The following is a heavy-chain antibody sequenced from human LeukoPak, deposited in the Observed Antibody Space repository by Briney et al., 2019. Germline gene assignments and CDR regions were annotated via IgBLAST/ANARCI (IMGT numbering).Heavy chain of an antibody. Sequence: ASVKVSCKASGYTFTSYGISWVRQAPGQGLEWMGWISAYNGNTNYAQKLQGRVTMTTDTSTSTAYMELRSLRSDDTAVHYCARDISVVPAAIRSDYWGQGTLVTVSS. CDR1: GYTFTSYG. CDR3: ARDISVVPAAIRSDY. V-gene: IGHV1-18*01. J-gene: IGHJ4*02. CDR2: ISAYNGNT. D-gene: IGHD2-2*01.